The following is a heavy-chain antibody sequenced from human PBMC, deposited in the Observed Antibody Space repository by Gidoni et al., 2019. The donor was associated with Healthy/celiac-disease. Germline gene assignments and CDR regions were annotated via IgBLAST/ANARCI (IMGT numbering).Heavy chain of an antibody. CDR1: GGSFSGYY. CDR2: INHSGST. V-gene: IGHV4-34*01. D-gene: IGHD4-17*01. Sequence: QVQLQQWGAGLLKPSETLSLTCAVYGGSFSGYYWSWIRQPPGKGLEWIGEINHSGSTNYNPSLKSRVTISVDTSKNQFSLKLSSVTAADTAVYYCARAVDYGGYFDYWGQGTLVTVSS. J-gene: IGHJ4*02. CDR3: ARAVDYGGYFDY.